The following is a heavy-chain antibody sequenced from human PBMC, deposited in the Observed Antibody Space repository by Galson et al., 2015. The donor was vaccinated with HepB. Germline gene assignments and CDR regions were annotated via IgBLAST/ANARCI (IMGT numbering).Heavy chain of an antibody. J-gene: IGHJ4*02. V-gene: IGHV3-74*01. CDR1: GFTFSSYW. CDR3: ARGLRGWPLNPDY. CDR2: INSDGSST. D-gene: IGHD6-19*01. Sequence: SLRLSCAASGFTFSSYWMHWVRQAPGKGLVWVSRINSDGSSTSYADSVKGRFTISRDNAKNTLYLQMNSLRAEDTAVYYCARGLRGWPLNPDYWGQGTLVTVSS.